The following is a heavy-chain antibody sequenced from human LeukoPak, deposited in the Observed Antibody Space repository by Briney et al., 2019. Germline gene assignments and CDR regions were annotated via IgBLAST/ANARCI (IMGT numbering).Heavy chain of an antibody. J-gene: IGHJ4*02. CDR2: IHTSGST. V-gene: IGHV4-4*07. CDR3: AGTQHGELDY. CDR1: GGSISSCY. D-gene: IGHD7-27*01. Sequence: SETLSLTCTVSGGSISSCYWIWVRQPAGKGLEWIGRIHTSGSTNYNPSLKSRVTMSLDTSKNQFSLKLTSVTAADTAVFYCAGTQHGELDYWGQGALVTVSS.